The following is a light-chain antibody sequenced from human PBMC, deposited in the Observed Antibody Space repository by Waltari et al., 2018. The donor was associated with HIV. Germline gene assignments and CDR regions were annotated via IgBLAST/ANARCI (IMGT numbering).Light chain of an antibody. V-gene: IGLV1-47*01. CDR3: AAWDDSLSAWM. J-gene: IGLJ3*02. CDR2: KNN. CDR1: NSTNETND. Sequence: QTVMTQPPPASGTPGQRVTISCSLSNSTNETNDAYWYQQLPGTAPKLHIHKNNERPSGVPDRFSGSKSGTSASLAISGLRSEDEADYYCAAWDDSLSAWMFGGGTKLTVV.